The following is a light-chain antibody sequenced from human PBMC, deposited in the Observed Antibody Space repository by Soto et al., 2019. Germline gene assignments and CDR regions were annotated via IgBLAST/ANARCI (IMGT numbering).Light chain of an antibody. CDR3: QQYYTTRT. CDR1: QSVLLTSNNKNY. V-gene: IGKV4-1*01. CDR2: WAS. Sequence: DIVMTQSPDSLAVSLGEMATINCNSSQSVLLTSNNKNYLAWYQQKPGQPPKVLISWASTRESGVPDRFSGSGSWTHFTLTITSLQAEDVAVYYCQQYYTTRTFGGGTQVEIK. J-gene: IGKJ4*01.